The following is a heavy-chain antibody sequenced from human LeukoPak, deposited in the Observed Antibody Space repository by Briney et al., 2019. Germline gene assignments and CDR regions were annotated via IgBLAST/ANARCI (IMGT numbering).Heavy chain of an antibody. CDR2: ISSSGSTT. D-gene: IGHD6-13*01. Sequence: GGSLRLSCAASGFTFSRYSVNWVRQAPGKGLEWVSYISSSGSTTDYADSVKGRFTISRDNAKNSLYLQMNSLRDEDTAVYYCARDSSAGRFPLDYWGQGTLVTVSS. CDR1: GFTFSRYS. V-gene: IGHV3-48*02. J-gene: IGHJ4*02. CDR3: ARDSSAGRFPLDY.